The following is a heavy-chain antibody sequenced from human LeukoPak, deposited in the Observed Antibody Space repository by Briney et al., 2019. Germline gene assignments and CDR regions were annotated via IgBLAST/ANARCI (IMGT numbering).Heavy chain of an antibody. Sequence: SETLSLTCAVYGGSFSGCYWSWIRQPPGKGLEWIGEINHSGSTNYNPSLKSRVTISVDTSKNQFSLKLSSVTAADTAVYYCARGTRYYYDSSGYYLDDYWGQGTLVTVSS. V-gene: IGHV4-34*01. CDR3: ARGTRYYYDSSGYYLDDY. CDR1: GGSFSGCY. CDR2: INHSGST. D-gene: IGHD3-22*01. J-gene: IGHJ4*02.